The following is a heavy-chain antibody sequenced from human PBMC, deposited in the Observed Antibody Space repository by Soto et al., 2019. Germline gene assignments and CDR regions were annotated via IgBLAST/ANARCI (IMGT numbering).Heavy chain of an antibody. CDR1: GFTFSSYA. CDR2: ISGDGGST. J-gene: IGHJ5*02. CDR3: AKGGNLNWYDP. D-gene: IGHD1-26*01. Sequence: EVQLLESGGGLVQPGGSLRLSCAASGFTFSSYAMSWVHQAPGKGLEWVSGISGDGGSTYYADSVKGRFTISRDNSKNTLFVQVNSLRAEDTAVYYCAKGGNLNWYDPWGQGTLVTVSS. V-gene: IGHV3-23*01.